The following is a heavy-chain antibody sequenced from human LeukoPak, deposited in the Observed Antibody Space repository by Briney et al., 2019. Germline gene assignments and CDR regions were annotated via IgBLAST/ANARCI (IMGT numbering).Heavy chain of an antibody. D-gene: IGHD3-10*01. J-gene: IGHJ4*02. CDR2: IYSGGST. V-gene: IGHV3-53*01. CDR3: ARNAMVRGVIMEG. Sequence: PGGSLSLSGAASGFPFSRNYMSGVRQAPGKGLEWGSVIYSGGSTYYADSVKGRFTISRDNSTNTLYLQMNSLRAEDTAVYYCARNAMVRGVIMEGWGQGTLVTVSS. CDR1: GFPFSRNY.